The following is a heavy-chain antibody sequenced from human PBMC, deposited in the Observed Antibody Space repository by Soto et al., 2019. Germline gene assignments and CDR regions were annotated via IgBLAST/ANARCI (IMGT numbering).Heavy chain of an antibody. D-gene: IGHD5-18*01. V-gene: IGHV4-34*01. Sequence: PSETLSLTCAVYGGSFSDHYWSWIRQTPGKGLEWIGEINHSGSTNYNPSFKSRVTISVDTSKNQFSLYLSSVTAADTAVIYCARLVGRYSYGGLDSWGQGLLVTVSS. CDR1: GGSFSDHY. J-gene: IGHJ5*01. CDR3: ARLVGRYSYGGLDS. CDR2: INHSGST.